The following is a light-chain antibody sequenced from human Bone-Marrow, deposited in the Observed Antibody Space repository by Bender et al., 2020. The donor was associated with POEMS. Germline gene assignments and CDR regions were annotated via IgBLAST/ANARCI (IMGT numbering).Light chain of an antibody. CDR2: NNS. J-gene: IGLJ3*02. CDR1: SSKFGSYP. Sequence: ELTQPPSVAVSPGQRVTISCSGSSSKFGSYPVNWYQQLPGAAPKLVIFNNSQRPSGVPDRFSGSNSGTSASLAISGLLSDDEADFYCATWDDSLNGWVFGGGTKLTVL. V-gene: IGLV1-44*01. CDR3: ATWDDSLNGWV.